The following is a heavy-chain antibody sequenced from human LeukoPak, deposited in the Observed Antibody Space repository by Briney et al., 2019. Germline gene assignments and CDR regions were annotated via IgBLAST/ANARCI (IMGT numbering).Heavy chain of an antibody. CDR2: IYSGGST. CDR3: ARADYDILTGYYHFDY. V-gene: IGHV3-66*01. CDR1: GFTVSSNY. D-gene: IGHD3-9*01. J-gene: IGHJ4*02. Sequence: GGSLRLSCAASGFTVSSNYMSWVRQAPGKGLEWVSVIYSGGSTYYADSVKGRFTISRDNSKNTLYLRMNSLRAEDTAVYYCARADYDILTGYYHFDYWGQGTLVTVSS.